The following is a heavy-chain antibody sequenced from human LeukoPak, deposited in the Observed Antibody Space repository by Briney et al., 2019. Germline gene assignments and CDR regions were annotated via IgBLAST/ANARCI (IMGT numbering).Heavy chain of an antibody. CDR3: AREGSGSYYGT. J-gene: IGHJ5*02. D-gene: IGHD1-26*01. Sequence: ASVKVSCKASGYTFTGYYMHWVRQAPGQGLEWMGIINPSGGSTSYAQKFQGRVTMTRDMSTSTVYMELSSVRSEDTAVYYCAREGSGSYYGTWGQGTLVTVSS. CDR2: INPSGGST. CDR1: GYTFTGYY. V-gene: IGHV1-46*01.